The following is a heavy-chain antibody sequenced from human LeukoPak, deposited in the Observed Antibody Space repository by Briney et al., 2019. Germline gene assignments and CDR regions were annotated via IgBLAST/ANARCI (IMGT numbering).Heavy chain of an antibody. V-gene: IGHV1-2*02. J-gene: IGHJ4*02. CDR3: ARGMAVGDTKIGFDY. D-gene: IGHD6-19*01. CDR1: GYTFSDYF. CDR2: INPYSGVT. Sequence: ASVKVSCKPSGYTFSDYFIHWVRQAPGQGLEWMGWINPYSGVTNSAQKFQGRVTMTTDTSIRTVYMEVSRTRSDDTAVYYCARGMAVGDTKIGFDYWGQGTVVTVSS.